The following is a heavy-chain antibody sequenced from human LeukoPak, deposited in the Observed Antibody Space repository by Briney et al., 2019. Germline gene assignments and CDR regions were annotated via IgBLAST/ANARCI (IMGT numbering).Heavy chain of an antibody. Sequence: SQTLSLTCAISGDSVSSNNTTWDWVRQSPSRGLEWLGRTYYRSKWDNDYAASVKSRITINADTSKNQFSLQLYSVTPEDTAVYYCARTRYMANPKDIGMDVWGQGTTVTVSS. D-gene: IGHD5-24*01. V-gene: IGHV6-1*01. CDR1: GDSVSSNNTT. J-gene: IGHJ6*02. CDR2: TYYRSKWDN. CDR3: ARTRYMANPKDIGMDV.